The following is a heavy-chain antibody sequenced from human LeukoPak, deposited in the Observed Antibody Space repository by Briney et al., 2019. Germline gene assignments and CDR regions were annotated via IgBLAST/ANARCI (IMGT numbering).Heavy chain of an antibody. CDR3: ARDKYWFDP. V-gene: IGHV4-59*01. J-gene: IGHJ5*02. Sequence: SETLSLTCTVSGGSISSYYWSWLRQPPGKGLEWIGYIYYSGSTNYNPSLKSRVTISVDTSKNQFSLKLSSVTAADTAVYYCARDKYWFDPWGQGTLVTVSS. CDR1: GGSISSYY. CDR2: IYYSGST.